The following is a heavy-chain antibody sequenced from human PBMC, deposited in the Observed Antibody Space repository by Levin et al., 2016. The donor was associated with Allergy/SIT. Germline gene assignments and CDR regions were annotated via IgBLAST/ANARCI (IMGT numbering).Heavy chain of an antibody. CDR3: ARLGGYCSSTSCYRDAFDI. V-gene: IGHV4-4*02. J-gene: IGHJ3*02. Sequence: SETLSLTCAVSGGSISSSNWWSWARQPPGKGLEWIGEIYHSGSTNYNPSLKSRVTISVDKSKNQFSLKLSSVTAADTAVYYCARLGGYCSSTSCYRDAFDIWGQGTMVTVSS. CDR2: IYHSGST. D-gene: IGHD2-2*02. CDR1: GGSISSSNW.